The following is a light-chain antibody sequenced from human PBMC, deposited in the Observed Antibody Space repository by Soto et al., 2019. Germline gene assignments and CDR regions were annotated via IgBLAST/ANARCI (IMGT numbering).Light chain of an antibody. CDR3: QHYNXWPPAFT. CDR1: QSLNRN. V-gene: IGKV3D-15*01. J-gene: IGKJ3*01. Sequence: EILMTQSPATLSVSPGERATLSCRASQSLNRNLAWYQQKPGQAPRLIIYGASTRASGIPARFSGSGSGTXXXXXXXXLXXXXFALXYCQHYNXWPPAFTFGPGTKVDL. CDR2: GAS.